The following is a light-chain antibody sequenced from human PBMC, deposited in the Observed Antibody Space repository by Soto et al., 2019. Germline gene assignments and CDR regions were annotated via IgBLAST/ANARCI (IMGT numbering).Light chain of an antibody. V-gene: IGKV3-11*01. CDR3: QQRSNWPIT. Sequence: VMTQSPATLSLSPGERATLSCRASQSVSSYLAWYQQKPGQAPRLLILDASNRATGIPARFSGSGSGTDFTLTISSLEPEDFAVYYCQQRSNWPITFGQGTRLEIK. J-gene: IGKJ5*01. CDR2: DAS. CDR1: QSVSSY.